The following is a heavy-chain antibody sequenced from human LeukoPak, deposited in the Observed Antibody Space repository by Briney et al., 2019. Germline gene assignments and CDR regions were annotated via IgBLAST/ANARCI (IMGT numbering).Heavy chain of an antibody. V-gene: IGHV4-4*02. J-gene: IGHJ3*02. D-gene: IGHD5-12*01. CDR3: ARVGAYSGYDSDAFDI. CDR1: GGSISSSNW. CDR2: IYHRGST. Sequence: SETLSLTCAVSGGSISSSNWWSWVRQPPGKGLEWIGEIYHRGSTNYNPSLKSRVTISVDKSKNQFSLKLSSVTAADTAVYYCARVGAYSGYDSDAFDIWGQGTMVTVSS.